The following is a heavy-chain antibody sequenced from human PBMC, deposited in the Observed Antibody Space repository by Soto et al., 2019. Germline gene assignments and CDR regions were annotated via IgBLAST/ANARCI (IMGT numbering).Heavy chain of an antibody. CDR2: IIPILGTA. CDR3: ARAGDFWSGYYTKYNWCDP. Sequence: SVKVSSKASGGTFSSYAISWVRQAPGQGLEWMGGIIPILGTANYAQKFQGRVTITADKSTSTAYMELSSLRSEDTAVYYCARAGDFWSGYYTKYNWCDPWGQGTLVTVSS. CDR1: GGTFSSYA. D-gene: IGHD3-3*01. V-gene: IGHV1-69*10. J-gene: IGHJ5*02.